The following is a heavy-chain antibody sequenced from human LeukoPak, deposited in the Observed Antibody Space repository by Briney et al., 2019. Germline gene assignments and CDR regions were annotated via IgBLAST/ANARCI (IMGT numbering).Heavy chain of an antibody. CDR3: TRDPPAVAINTYA. V-gene: IGHV3-66*01. Sequence: PGGSLRLSCAASGVSVSSKFMIWVRQAPGKGLEWVSLIYSGGETSYADSVKGRFSISRDNSKNTLYLQMNSLRVEDTAVYYCTRDPPAVAINTYAWGQGTLVTVSP. CDR2: IYSGGET. J-gene: IGHJ5*02. CDR1: GVSVSSKF. D-gene: IGHD6-13*01.